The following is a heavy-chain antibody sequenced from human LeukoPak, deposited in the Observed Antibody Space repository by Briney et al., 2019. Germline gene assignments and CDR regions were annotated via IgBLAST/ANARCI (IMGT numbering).Heavy chain of an antibody. D-gene: IGHD2-8*01. J-gene: IGHJ4*02. CDR2: VYYSGNT. CDR3: ARVGNGHFDY. V-gene: IGHV4-59*01. Sequence: PSQTLSLTCIVSGGAISSYYWSWIRQPPGKTLEWIGYVYYSGNTNYSPSLKSRLAISIDTSKNQFSLKLSSVTAADTAVYYCARVGNGHFDYWGQGTLVTVSS. CDR1: GGAISSYY.